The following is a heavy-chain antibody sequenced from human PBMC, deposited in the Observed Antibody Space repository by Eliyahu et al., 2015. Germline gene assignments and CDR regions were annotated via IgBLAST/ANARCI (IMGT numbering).Heavy chain of an antibody. J-gene: IGHJ4*02. CDR2: ISYDGSQR. D-gene: IGHD1-1*01. CDR1: GFTFSSYG. Sequence: QMQLVXSGGGVVQPGGSLTXSCAASGFTFSSYGIXWVRQAPGRGLEWVAIISYDGSQRFFVDSVKDRFTISRDNSKNTVSLQMNSLTTEDTAVYYCAKETGRWSGNDPNYDCWGQGTLV. CDR3: AKETGRWSGNDPNYDC. V-gene: IGHV3-30*18.